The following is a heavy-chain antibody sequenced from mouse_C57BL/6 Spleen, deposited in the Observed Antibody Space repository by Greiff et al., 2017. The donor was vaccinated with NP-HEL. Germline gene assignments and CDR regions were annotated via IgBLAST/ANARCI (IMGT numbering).Heavy chain of an antibody. Sequence: VQLQQSGPELVKPGASVKISCKASGYTFTDYYINWVKQRPGQGLEWIGWIFPGSGSTYYNEKFKGKAPLTVDKSSSTAYMLLSSLTSEDSAVYFCARRELTTVASHYAMDYWGQGTSVTVSS. CDR3: ARRELTTVASHYAMDY. V-gene: IGHV1-75*01. CDR2: IFPGSGST. CDR1: GYTFTDYY. D-gene: IGHD1-1*01. J-gene: IGHJ4*01.